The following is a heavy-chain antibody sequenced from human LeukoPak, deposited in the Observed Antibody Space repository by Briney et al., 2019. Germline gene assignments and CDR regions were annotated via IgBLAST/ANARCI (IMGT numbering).Heavy chain of an antibody. J-gene: IGHJ6*03. CDR3: ARGGDGYNFGSPYYYYYYYMDV. CDR1: GYTFTSYD. Sequence: ASVKVSCKASGYTFTSYDINWVRQATGQGLEWMGWMNPNSGNTGYAQKFQGRVTMTRNTSISTAYIELSSLRSEDTAVYYCARGGDGYNFGSPYYYYYYYMDVWGKGTTVTISS. D-gene: IGHD5-24*01. CDR2: MNPNSGNT. V-gene: IGHV1-8*01.